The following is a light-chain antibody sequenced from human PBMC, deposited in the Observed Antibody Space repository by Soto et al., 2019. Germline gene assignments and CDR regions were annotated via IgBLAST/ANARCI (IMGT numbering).Light chain of an antibody. CDR2: QAS. CDR1: HSISVW. V-gene: IGKV1-5*03. CDR3: QQYYTYPYT. Sequence: DIQMTQSPSTLSSSVGDRVTITCRASHSISVWLAWYQQKPGKAPKLLIYQASTLESGVPSRFSGRGSGTDFTLTISILQPDDFATYYCQQYYTYPYTFGQGTKLEI. J-gene: IGKJ2*01.